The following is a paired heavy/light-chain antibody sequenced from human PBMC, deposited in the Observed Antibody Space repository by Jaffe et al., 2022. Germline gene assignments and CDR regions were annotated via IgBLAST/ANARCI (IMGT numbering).Light chain of an antibody. Sequence: QSALTQPRSVSGSPGQSVTISCTGTSSDVGAYDYVSWYQQYPGKAPKVMISAVSKRPSGVPDRFSGSKSGNTASLTISGLQAEDEADYYCYSYAGTYSWVFGGGTKLTVL. CDR3: YSYAGTYSWV. V-gene: IGLV2-11*01. CDR1: SSDVGAYDY. CDR2: AVS. J-gene: IGLJ3*02.
Heavy chain of an antibody. Sequence: EVRLVESGGGLVQPGGSLRLSCAASGFSFRNNWMHWVRQAPGKGLVWVSHIDTGSSTTTYADSVKGRFIISRDNAKNTLYLEMNSLRAEDTAVYYCARDEGYFNSAWGQGTLVTVSS. V-gene: IGHV3-74*01. D-gene: IGHD2-21*01. J-gene: IGHJ4*02. CDR2: IDTGSSTT. CDR3: ARDEGYFNSA. CDR1: GFSFRNNW.